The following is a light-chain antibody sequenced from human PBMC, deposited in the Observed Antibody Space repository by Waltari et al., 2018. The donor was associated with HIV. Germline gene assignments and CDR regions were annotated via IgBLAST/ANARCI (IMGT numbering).Light chain of an antibody. CDR3: HQYYTTPHVT. V-gene: IGKV4-1*01. CDR1: QSVVYSSNNKNY. CDR2: WAS. Sequence: DIVMTQSPDSLVVSLGERVTIKCKSNQSVVYSSNNKNYLAWYQQKPGQPPKLLIYWASTRESGVPDRFSGSGSGTDFTLTISSLQAEDVAVYYCHQYYTTPHVTFGRGTKVEIK. J-gene: IGKJ1*01.